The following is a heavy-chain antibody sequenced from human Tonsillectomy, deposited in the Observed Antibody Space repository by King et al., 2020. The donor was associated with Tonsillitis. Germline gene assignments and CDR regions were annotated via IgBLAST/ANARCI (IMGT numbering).Heavy chain of an antibody. CDR1: GFTVSDNY. V-gene: IGHV3-66*01. CDR3: AREGRGDGSNPNYYYDMDV. J-gene: IGHJ6*03. Sequence: VQLVESGGGLVQPGGSLRLSCAASGFTVSDNYMSWVRQAPGKGLEWVSVIYSGGSTYYADSVKGRFTISRDNSKNTLYLQLNSLRAEDTAVYYCAREGRGDGSNPNYYYDMDVWGEGTTVTVSS. CDR2: IYSGGST. D-gene: IGHD5-24*01.